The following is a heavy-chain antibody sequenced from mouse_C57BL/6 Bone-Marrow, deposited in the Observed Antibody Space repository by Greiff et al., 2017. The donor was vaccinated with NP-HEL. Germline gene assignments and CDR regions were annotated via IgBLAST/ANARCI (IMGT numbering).Heavy chain of an antibody. CDR3: ARWGPLYYFDY. V-gene: IGHV1-76*01. CDR2: IYPGSGNT. Sequence: VQLQQSGAELVRPGASVKLSCKASGYTFTDYYINWVKQRPGQGLEWIARIYPGSGNTYYNEKFKGKATLTAEKSSSTAYMQLSSLTSEDSAVYFCARWGPLYYFDYWGQGTTLTVSS. CDR1: GYTFTDYY. J-gene: IGHJ2*01. D-gene: IGHD6-1*01.